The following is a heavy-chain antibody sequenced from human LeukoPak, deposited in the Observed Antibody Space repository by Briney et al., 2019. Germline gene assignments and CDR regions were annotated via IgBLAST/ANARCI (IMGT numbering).Heavy chain of an antibody. CDR1: GFTVSSNY. D-gene: IGHD3-10*01. J-gene: IGHJ5*02. V-gene: IGHV3-53*05. CDR3: ARHARVRSPRFDP. CDR2: IYSGGST. Sequence: GGSLRLSCAASGFTVSSNYMSWVRQAPGKGLEWGSVIYSGGSTYYADSVKGRFTISRDNSKNTLYLQMNSLRAEDTAVYYCARHARVRSPRFDPWGQGTLVTVSS.